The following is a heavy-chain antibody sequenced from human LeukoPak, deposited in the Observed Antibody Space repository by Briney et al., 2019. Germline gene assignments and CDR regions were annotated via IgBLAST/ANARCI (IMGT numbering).Heavy chain of an antibody. CDR1: GYTFTGYY. CDR3: ARLNHHEGIVVVPAAMQDYYYYYMDV. D-gene: IGHD2-2*01. Sequence: ASVKVSCKASGYTFTGYYMHWVRQAPGQGLEWMGWINPNSGGTNYAQKFQGRGTMTRATSISTAYMELSRLRSDDTAVYYCARLNHHEGIVVVPAAMQDYYYYYMDVWGKGTTVTVSS. V-gene: IGHV1-2*02. J-gene: IGHJ6*03. CDR2: INPNSGGT.